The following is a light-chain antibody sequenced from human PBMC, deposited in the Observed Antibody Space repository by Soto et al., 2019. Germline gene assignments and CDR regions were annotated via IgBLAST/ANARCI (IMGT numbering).Light chain of an antibody. V-gene: IGLV1-44*01. CDR1: GSSIGTNT. CDR3: GAWEVSLNNVL. CDR2: GDN. J-gene: IGLJ2*01. Sequence: QPVLTQPPSASGTPGQRVTISCSGSGSSIGTNTVNWYRQLPGTAPKLLIYGDNQRPSGVPDRFSGSKSGTSTSLAISGLPYEDEAEAYCGAWEVSLNNVLFGGGTKVTVL.